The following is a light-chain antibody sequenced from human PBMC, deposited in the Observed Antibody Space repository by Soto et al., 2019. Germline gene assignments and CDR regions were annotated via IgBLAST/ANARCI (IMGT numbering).Light chain of an antibody. J-gene: IGKJ3*01. CDR3: QQHSNWPPRFT. CDR2: DAS. Sequence: EIVLTQSPATLSLSPGERATLSCRASQSVSSYLAWYQQKPGQAPRLLIYDASNRATGIPARFSGSGSGTGFTLTSTSLEPEDFAVYYCQQHSNWPPRFTFGPGTKVDIK. V-gene: IGKV3-11*01. CDR1: QSVSSY.